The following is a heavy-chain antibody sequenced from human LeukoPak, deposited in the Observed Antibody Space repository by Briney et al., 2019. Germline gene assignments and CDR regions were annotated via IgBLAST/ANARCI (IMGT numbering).Heavy chain of an antibody. CDR1: GGTFSSYA. J-gene: IGHJ6*02. CDR2: IMPSLGIA. D-gene: IGHD3-3*01. CDR3: ASNYDFWSGYYNYYYYGMDV. Sequence: ASVKVSCKASGGTFSSYAISWVRQAPGQGLEWMGRIMPSLGIANYAQKFQGRVTITADKSTSTAYMELSSLRSEDTVVYYCASNYDFWSGYYNYYYYGMDVWGQGTTVTVSS. V-gene: IGHV1-69*04.